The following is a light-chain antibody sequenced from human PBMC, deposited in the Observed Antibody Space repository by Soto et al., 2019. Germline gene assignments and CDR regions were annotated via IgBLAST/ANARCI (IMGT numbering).Light chain of an antibody. V-gene: IGKV1-33*01. CDR2: TAS. Sequence: DIQMTQSPSSLSASVGDRATITCQASQDINNYVNWYQQKPGKAPKLLIYTASNLESGVPSRFSGRGSGTDFTLAIDSLQPEDFATYYCQQYHALPRTFGQGTKVDIK. CDR1: QDINNY. J-gene: IGKJ1*01. CDR3: QQYHALPRT.